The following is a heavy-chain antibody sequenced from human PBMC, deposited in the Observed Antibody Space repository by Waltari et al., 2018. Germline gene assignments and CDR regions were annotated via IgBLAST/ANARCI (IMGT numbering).Heavy chain of an antibody. CDR3: ATGSVTHTY. CDR2: IKEDGSGI. V-gene: IGHV3-7*01. D-gene: IGHD2-21*02. Sequence: EVQLAESGGGLVQPGGSLRLSCAASGLILSSYWMTWVRQEPGKVLELVAKIKEDGSGIYYVDSGRGRFTVSRDNAKNSLFLQMTSLRVEDTAVYYCATGSVTHTYWGQGTLVSVSA. CDR1: GLILSSYW. J-gene: IGHJ4*02.